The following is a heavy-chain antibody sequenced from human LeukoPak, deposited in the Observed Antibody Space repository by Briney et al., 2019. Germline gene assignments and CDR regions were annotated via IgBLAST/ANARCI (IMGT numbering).Heavy chain of an antibody. D-gene: IGHD6-19*01. Sequence: GGSLRLSCAASGFTYSSFWMHWVRQAPGKGLVWVSRINSVGSSTSYADSVKGRFTISRDNAKNTLYLQMNSLRAEDTAVYYCARERTSGWDAFDFWGQGTLVTVSS. CDR1: GFTYSSFW. CDR2: INSVGSST. J-gene: IGHJ4*02. V-gene: IGHV3-74*01. CDR3: ARERTSGWDAFDF.